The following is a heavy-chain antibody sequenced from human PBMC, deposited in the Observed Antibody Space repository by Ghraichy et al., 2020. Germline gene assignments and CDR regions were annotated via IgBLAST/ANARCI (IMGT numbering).Heavy chain of an antibody. Sequence: SETLSLTCTVSGGSISSYYWSWIRQPPGKGLEWIGYIYYSGSTNYNPSLKSRVTISVDTSKNQFSLKLSSVTAADTAVYYCARGILTGYYRFDAFDIWGQGTMVTVSS. CDR2: IYYSGST. D-gene: IGHD3-9*01. CDR1: GGSISSYY. J-gene: IGHJ3*02. V-gene: IGHV4-59*01. CDR3: ARGILTGYYRFDAFDI.